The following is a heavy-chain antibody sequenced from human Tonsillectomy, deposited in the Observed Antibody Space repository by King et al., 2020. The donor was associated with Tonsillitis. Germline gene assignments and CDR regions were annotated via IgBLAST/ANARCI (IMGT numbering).Heavy chain of an antibody. CDR2: ISGSGGST. J-gene: IGHJ4*02. CDR3: SKRGCITSFGVVIRDYFDY. CDR1: GFTFSSYA. Sequence: VQLVESGGGLVQPGGSLRLSCAASGFTFSSYAMSWVRQAPGKGLEWVSAISGSGGSTYYADSVKGRITISRDNSKNTLYLQMNSLRAEDTAVYYCSKRGCITSFGVVIRDYFDYWGQGTLVTVSS. V-gene: IGHV3-23*04. D-gene: IGHD3-3*01.